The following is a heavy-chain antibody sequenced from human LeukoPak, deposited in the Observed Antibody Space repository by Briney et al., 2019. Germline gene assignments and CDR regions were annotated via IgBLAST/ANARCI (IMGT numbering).Heavy chain of an antibody. CDR1: GFTFSSYA. V-gene: IGHV3-23*01. CDR3: AKRDYYYYGMDV. Sequence: GGSLRLSCAASGFTFSSYAMSWVRQAPGKGLEWVSAISGSGGSTYYADSVKGRFTISRDNSKNTLYLQMHSLRAEDTAVYYCAKRDYYYYGMDVWGQGTTVTVSS. J-gene: IGHJ6*02. CDR2: ISGSGGST.